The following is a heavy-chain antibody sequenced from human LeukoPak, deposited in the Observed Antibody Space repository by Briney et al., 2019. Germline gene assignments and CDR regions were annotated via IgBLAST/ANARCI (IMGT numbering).Heavy chain of an antibody. CDR2: ISSSSSTI. J-gene: IGHJ4*02. D-gene: IGHD2-15*01. Sequence: GGSLRLSCAVSGFTFSSYGFNWVRQAPGKGLEWISYISSSSSTIYYADSVKGRFTIFRDNAKNSLFLQMDSLRVEDTAVYFCARVDCSGGSCYSSLDYWGQGTQATVSS. V-gene: IGHV3-48*01. CDR3: ARVDCSGGSCYSSLDY. CDR1: GFTFSSYG.